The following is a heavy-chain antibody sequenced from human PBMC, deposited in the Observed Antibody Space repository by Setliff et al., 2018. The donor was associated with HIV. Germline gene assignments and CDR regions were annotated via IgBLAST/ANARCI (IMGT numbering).Heavy chain of an antibody. CDR1: GFTFSSYW. J-gene: IGHJ6*02. CDR3: ANGRHQLPTHKQSYYYYDMDV. CDR2: IKQDGSEK. Sequence: GGSLRLSCAASGFTFSSYWMSWVRQAPGKGLEWVANIKQDGSEKYYAESVKGRFTISRDNSKNTLYLQMNSLRAEDTAVYYCANGRHQLPTHKQSYYYYDMDVWGQGTTVTVSS. V-gene: IGHV3-7*01. D-gene: IGHD2-2*01.